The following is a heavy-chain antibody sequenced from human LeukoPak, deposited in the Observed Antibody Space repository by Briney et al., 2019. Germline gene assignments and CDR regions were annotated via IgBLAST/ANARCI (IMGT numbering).Heavy chain of an antibody. CDR3: ARDGNPWNLDV. D-gene: IGHD1-14*01. V-gene: IGHV4-59*01. J-gene: IGHJ2*01. Sequence: SETLSLTWTVSGGSISSYHWTWIRQPPGKALEWIGYIYYSGRTSYNPSLKSRVTMSVDTSKNQFSLKLSSVTAADTAVYYCARDGNPWNLDVWGRGTLVTVSS. CDR1: GGSISSYH. CDR2: IYYSGRT.